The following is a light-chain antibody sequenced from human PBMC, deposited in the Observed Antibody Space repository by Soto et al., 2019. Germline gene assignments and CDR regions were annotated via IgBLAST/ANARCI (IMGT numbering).Light chain of an antibody. J-gene: IGLJ1*01. V-gene: IGLV2-11*01. CDR3: CSYAGSPYV. CDR2: DVS. Sequence: QCVLTQPRSVSGSPGQSVAISCTGTGSDVGAYNYVSWYQQHPGKAPKFIIYDVSKRPSGVPDRFSGSKSGNTASLTITGLQAEDEAEYYCCSYAGSPYVFGTGTKVTVL. CDR1: GSDVGAYNY.